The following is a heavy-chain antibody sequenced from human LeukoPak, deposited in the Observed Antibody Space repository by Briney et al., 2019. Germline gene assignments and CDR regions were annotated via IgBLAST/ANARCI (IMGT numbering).Heavy chain of an antibody. CDR3: ARVRQRDEDHFDY. J-gene: IGHJ4*02. V-gene: IGHV1-18*01. D-gene: IGHD5-24*01. Sequence: ASVKVSCKASGYTFTTYGISWVRQAPGQGLEWMGWISGYNGNTNYAQTFQGRVTMTTDTSTTTAYMDVRSLRSDDTAVYYCARVRQRDEDHFDYWGQGTLVTVSS. CDR2: ISGYNGNT. CDR1: GYTFTTYG.